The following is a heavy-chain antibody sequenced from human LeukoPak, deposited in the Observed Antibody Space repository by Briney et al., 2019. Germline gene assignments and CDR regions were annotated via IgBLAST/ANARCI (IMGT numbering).Heavy chain of an antibody. CDR3: AMSARGPPAEPSDY. CDR2: IYYSGST. Sequence: SETLSLTCTVSGGSISSYYWSWIRQPPGKGLEWIGYIYYSGSTNYNPSLKSRVTISVDTSKNQFSLKLSSVTAADTAVYYCAMSARGPPAEPSDYWGQGTLVTVSS. V-gene: IGHV4-59*01. CDR1: GGSISSYY. D-gene: IGHD3-10*01. J-gene: IGHJ4*02.